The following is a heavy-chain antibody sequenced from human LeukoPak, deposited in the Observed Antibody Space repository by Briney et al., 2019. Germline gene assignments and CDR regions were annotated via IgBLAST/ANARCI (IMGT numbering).Heavy chain of an antibody. CDR3: ARVIGYSGYDAFDY. CDR1: GGSISSYY. V-gene: IGHV4-59*01. D-gene: IGHD5-12*01. Sequence: SQTLSLTCTVSGGSISSYYWSWIRQPPGKGLEWIGYIYYSGSTNYNPSLKSRVTISVDTSKNQFSLKLSSVTAADTAVYYCARVIGYSGYDAFDYWGQGTLVTVSS. CDR2: IYYSGST. J-gene: IGHJ4*02.